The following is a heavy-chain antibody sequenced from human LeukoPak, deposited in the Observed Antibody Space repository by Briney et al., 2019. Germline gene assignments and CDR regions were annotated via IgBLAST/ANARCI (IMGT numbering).Heavy chain of an antibody. CDR3: ARRSGWHYVDY. D-gene: IGHD6-19*01. J-gene: IGHJ4*02. CDR2: IYHTGST. CDR1: GDSISSYY. Sequence: PSETLSLTCTVSGDSISSYYWSWVRQPPGKGLEWIGYIYHTGSTKYNPSLKSRVTISVDTSKNQFSLKLSSVTAADTAVYYCARRSGWHYVDYWGQGSLVTVST. V-gene: IGHV4-59*12.